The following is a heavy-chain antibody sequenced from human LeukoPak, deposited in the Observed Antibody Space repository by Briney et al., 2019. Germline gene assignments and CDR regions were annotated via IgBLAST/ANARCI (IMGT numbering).Heavy chain of an antibody. V-gene: IGHV3-9*01. CDR1: GFTFDDFA. Sequence: GGYLRRYCAASGFTFDDFAMHWVRQAPGKGLEWVSGINWNSDTRAYADSVKGRFTISRDNAKNFVYLQMSSLRAEDTAFYYCAKDVDESVAGNNWFDPWGQGTLVTVSS. J-gene: IGHJ5*02. CDR2: INWNSDTR. CDR3: AKDVDESVAGNNWFDP. D-gene: IGHD6-19*01.